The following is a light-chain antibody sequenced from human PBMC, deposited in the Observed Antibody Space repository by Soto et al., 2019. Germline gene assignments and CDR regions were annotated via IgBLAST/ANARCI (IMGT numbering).Light chain of an antibody. CDR2: EVT. V-gene: IGLV2-14*01. CDR3: SSYTSSNTRACV. CDR1: SGDIGSYNR. J-gene: IGLJ1*01. Sequence: QSVLTKPASVSGSPGQSITISCTGTSGDIGSYNRVSWYQQHPGKAPKLIIYEVTDRPSGVSNRFSGSKSGNTASLTISGLQAEDEAEYYCSSYTSSNTRACVFGTGTKLTVL.